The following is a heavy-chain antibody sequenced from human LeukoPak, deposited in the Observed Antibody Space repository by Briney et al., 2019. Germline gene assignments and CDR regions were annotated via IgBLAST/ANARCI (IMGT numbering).Heavy chain of an antibody. CDR3: AKDTFSKYQLLPGAFDT. D-gene: IGHD2-2*01. V-gene: IGHV1-69*05. CDR2: IIPIFGTA. J-gene: IGHJ3*02. Sequence: SVKVSCKASGGTFSSYAISWVRQAPGQGLEWMGGIIPIFGTANYAQKFQGRVTITTDESTSTAYMELSSLRSEDTAVYYCAKDTFSKYQLLPGAFDTWGQGTMVTVSS. CDR1: GGTFSSYA.